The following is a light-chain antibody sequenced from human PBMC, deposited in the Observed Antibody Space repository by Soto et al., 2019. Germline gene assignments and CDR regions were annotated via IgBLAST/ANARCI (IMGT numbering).Light chain of an antibody. CDR2: DAS. Sequence: DIQMTQSRSTLSASVGDRVTITCRASQSISSWLAWYQQKPGKAPKLLIYDASSLESGVPSRFSGSGSGTEFTLTISSLQPDDFATYYCQQYNSQTFGQGTKVDIK. J-gene: IGKJ1*01. CDR3: QQYNSQT. V-gene: IGKV1-5*01. CDR1: QSISSW.